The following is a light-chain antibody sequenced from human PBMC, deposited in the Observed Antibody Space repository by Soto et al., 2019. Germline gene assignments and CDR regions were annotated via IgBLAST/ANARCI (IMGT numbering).Light chain of an antibody. CDR3: QKYNSAPLT. J-gene: IGKJ4*01. V-gene: IGKV1-27*01. Sequence: DVQMTQSPSSLSAFVGDRVTITFRASRGIAPYLAWFQQKPVKVPKLLIYATSTLQSGVPSRFSGSGSGTDFTLTISSLQPEDIGTYYCQKYNSAPLTFGGVNKVEIK. CDR1: RGIAPY. CDR2: ATS.